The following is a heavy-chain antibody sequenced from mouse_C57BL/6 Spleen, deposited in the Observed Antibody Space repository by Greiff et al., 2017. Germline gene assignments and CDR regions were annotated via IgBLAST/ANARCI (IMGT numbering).Heavy chain of an antibody. Sequence: VQLQQSGAELVKPGASVKMSCKASGYTFTSYWITWVKQRPGQGLEWIGDIYPGSGSTNYNEKFKGKATLTADKSSSTAYMELRSLTSEDSAVYFCARWGITTVVATDYWGQGTTLTVSS. V-gene: IGHV1-55*01. J-gene: IGHJ2*01. CDR1: GYTFTSYW. D-gene: IGHD1-1*01. CDR2: IYPGSGST. CDR3: ARWGITTVVATDY.